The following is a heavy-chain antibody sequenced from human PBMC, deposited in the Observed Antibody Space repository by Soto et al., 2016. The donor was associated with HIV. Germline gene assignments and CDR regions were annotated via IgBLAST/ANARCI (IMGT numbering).Heavy chain of an antibody. D-gene: IGHD2-15*01. Sequence: QVQLVQSGAEVKKPGASVKVSCKASGYTFTGYYIHWVRQAPGQGLEWMGWINPNSGGTNHAQKFQGRVTMTRDTSISTAYMELSRLRSDDTAVYYCARVRSGILSGSTGDAFDIWGQGTMVTVSS. J-gene: IGHJ3*02. CDR3: ARVRSGILSGSTGDAFDI. CDR2: INPNSGGT. V-gene: IGHV1-2*02. CDR1: GYTFTGYY.